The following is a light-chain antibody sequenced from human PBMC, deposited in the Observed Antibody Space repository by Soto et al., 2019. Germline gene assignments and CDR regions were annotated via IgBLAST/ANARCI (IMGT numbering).Light chain of an antibody. Sequence: DTVMTQSPLSLPVTLGQPASISCRSGQSLVYSDGNTYLSWYHHRPGHSPRRLIYTVSTRDSGVPDRFSGSGSGTDFTLKLSRVEAEDVGVYFCMQATHWPYTSGQGTKLEIK. CDR3: MQATHWPYT. CDR2: TVS. J-gene: IGKJ2*01. CDR1: QSLVYSDGNTY. V-gene: IGKV2-30*01.